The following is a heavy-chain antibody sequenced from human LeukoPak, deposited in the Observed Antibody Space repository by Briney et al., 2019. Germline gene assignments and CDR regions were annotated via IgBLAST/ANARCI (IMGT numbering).Heavy chain of an antibody. V-gene: IGHV3-23*01. Sequence: PGGSLRLSCAASGFTFSNYGMTWVRQAPGKGLEWVSAITGNRISTYYVDSVKGRSTISRDNSKNTLFLQMNSLRAEDTAVYYCARDLNWETYWGQGTLVSVSS. CDR1: GFTFSNYG. J-gene: IGHJ4*02. CDR2: ITGNRIST. CDR3: ARDLNWETY. D-gene: IGHD7-27*01.